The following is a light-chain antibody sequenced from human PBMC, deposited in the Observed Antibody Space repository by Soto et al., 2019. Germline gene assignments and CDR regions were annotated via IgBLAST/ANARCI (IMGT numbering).Light chain of an antibody. CDR1: QSISSW. V-gene: IGKV1-5*03. CDR2: KAS. J-gene: IGKJ4*01. CDR3: QQYEAYPLT. Sequence: DIQLTQSPSTLSASVGDRATITCRASQSISSWLAWYQQKPGKAPKLLVYKASSLESGVPSRFSGSGSGTEFTLTISTLQPDDFATYYCQQYEAYPLTFGGGTKEEI.